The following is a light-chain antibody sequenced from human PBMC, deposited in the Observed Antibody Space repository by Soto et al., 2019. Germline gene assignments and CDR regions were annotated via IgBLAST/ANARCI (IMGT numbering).Light chain of an antibody. J-gene: IGKJ4*01. CDR2: GAS. Sequence: EIVMTQSPATSSVSPGERATVPCRASQSVRNNLAWYQQKPGQAPRLLIYGASTRATGIPARFSGSGFGTEFTLTISSLQSEDFAVYYCQQYNNWPLTFGGGTKVDIK. CDR1: QSVRNN. CDR3: QQYNNWPLT. V-gene: IGKV3-15*01.